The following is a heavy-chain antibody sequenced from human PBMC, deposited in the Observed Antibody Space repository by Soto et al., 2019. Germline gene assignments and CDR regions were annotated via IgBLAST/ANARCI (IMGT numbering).Heavy chain of an antibody. CDR1: GFTFSRHG. V-gene: IGHV3-30*03. CDR2: ISYDGGKT. J-gene: IGHJ5*02. D-gene: IGHD4-17*01. CDR3: AREVRANLDDFGDYEWFDP. Sequence: QVQLVESGGGVVQPGSSLRLSCAASGFTFSRHGIHWVRQSPGKGLEWVSFISYDGGKTDYVDSVRGRFTISRDNSNNISYLQMRSLRVEDTAVYFCAREVRANLDDFGDYEWFDPWGQGTLVTVSS.